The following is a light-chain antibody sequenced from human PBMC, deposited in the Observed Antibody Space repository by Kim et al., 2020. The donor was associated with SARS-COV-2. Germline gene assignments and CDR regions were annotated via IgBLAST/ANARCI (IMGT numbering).Light chain of an antibody. CDR1: SRVVGGYNY. CDR3: SSYTSSSTVV. J-gene: IGLJ3*02. Sequence: GQATSIACTGTSRVVGGYNYVSWYQQHPGKAPKLMIYDVSNRPSGVSNRFSGSKSGNTASLTISGLQAEDEADYYCSSYTSSSTVVFGGGTQLTVL. V-gene: IGLV2-14*03. CDR2: DVS.